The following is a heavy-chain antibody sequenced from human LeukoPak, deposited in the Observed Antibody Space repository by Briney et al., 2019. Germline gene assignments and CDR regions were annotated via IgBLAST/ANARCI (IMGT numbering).Heavy chain of an antibody. D-gene: IGHD1-14*01. CDR3: ARGPRNDP. CDR2: VHPDTGYA. Sequence: ASVKVSCKTSGYPFTTYEINWVRQAAGQGLEWMGWVHPDTGYADYVQKFQGRVTMTSDTSISTAYMELSSLRSDDTAVYFCARGPRNDPWGQGTLVTVSS. CDR1: GYPFTTYE. V-gene: IGHV1-8*01. J-gene: IGHJ5*02.